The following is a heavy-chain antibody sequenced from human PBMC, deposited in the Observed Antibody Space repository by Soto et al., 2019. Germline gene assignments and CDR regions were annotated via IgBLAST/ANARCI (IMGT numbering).Heavy chain of an antibody. CDR1: GGTFSSYW. CDR3: VGGRGWYRYDAFDM. Sequence: QLVESGGGLAQPGGSLRLSCAASGGTFSSYWIHWVRQAPGKGLVWVSRVKSDGTTRSYADSVRGRFTISRDNAKNTLYLQMNSLRAEDTAVYYCVGGRGWYRYDAFDMWGQGTMVTVSS. D-gene: IGHD6-19*01. J-gene: IGHJ3*02. V-gene: IGHV3-74*01. CDR2: VKSDGTTR.